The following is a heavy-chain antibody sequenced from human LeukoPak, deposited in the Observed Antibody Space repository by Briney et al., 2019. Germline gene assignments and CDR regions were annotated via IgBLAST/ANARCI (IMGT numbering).Heavy chain of an antibody. CDR1: GGSISSYY. Sequence: PSETLSLTCTVSGGSISSYYWSWIRQAPGKGLEWIGYSDYNGITKYNPSLKSRGATSVDTSKNQFSLKLRSVTAADTAVYYCARDRTIAADGTVCFYGMHVWGQGTTVTVSS. CDR3: ARDRTIAADGTVCFYGMHV. D-gene: IGHD6-13*01. CDR2: SDYNGIT. V-gene: IGHV4-59*01. J-gene: IGHJ6*02.